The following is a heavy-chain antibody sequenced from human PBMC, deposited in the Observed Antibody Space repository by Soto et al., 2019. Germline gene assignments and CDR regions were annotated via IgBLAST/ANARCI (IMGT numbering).Heavy chain of an antibody. CDR3: ARDGFSSSWYGGFLSGMDV. D-gene: IGHD6-13*01. CDR2: IYYSGST. Sequence: LSLTCTVSGGSISSYYWSWIRQPPGKGLEWIGYIYYSGSTNYNPSLKSRVTISVDTSKNQFSLKLSSVTAADTAVYYCARDGFSSSWYGGFLSGMDVWGQGTTVTVSS. V-gene: IGHV4-59*01. CDR1: GGSISSYY. J-gene: IGHJ6*02.